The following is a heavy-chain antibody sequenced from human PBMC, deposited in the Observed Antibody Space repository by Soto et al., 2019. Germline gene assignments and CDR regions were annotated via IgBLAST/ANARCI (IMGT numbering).Heavy chain of an antibody. V-gene: IGHV4-4*02. CDR3: ARLPYNWNSNWFDP. D-gene: IGHD1-7*01. Sequence: QVQLQESGPGLVKPSGTLSLTCAVSSGSISSSNWWSWVRQPPGKGLEWIGEIYHSGSTNYNPSLKSRVSISVDKAKNQFSLKLSSVTAADTAVYYCARLPYNWNSNWFDPWGQGTLVTVSS. J-gene: IGHJ5*02. CDR1: SGSISSSNW. CDR2: IYHSGST.